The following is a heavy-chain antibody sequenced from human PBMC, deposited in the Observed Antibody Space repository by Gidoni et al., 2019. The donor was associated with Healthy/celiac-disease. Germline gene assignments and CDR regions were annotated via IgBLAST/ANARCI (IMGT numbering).Heavy chain of an antibody. J-gene: IGHJ6*02. CDR3: ARGFGVVPYYYYGMDV. V-gene: IGHV3-13*01. CDR2: SGTAGDT. D-gene: IGHD3-3*01. CDR1: GFTFSSYD. Sequence: EVQLVESGGGLVQPGGSLRLSCAASGFTFSSYDMHWVRQATGTGLEWVSASGTAGDTYYPGSVKGRFTISRENAKNSLYLQMNSLRAGDTAVYYCARGFGVVPYYYYGMDVWGQGTTVTVSS.